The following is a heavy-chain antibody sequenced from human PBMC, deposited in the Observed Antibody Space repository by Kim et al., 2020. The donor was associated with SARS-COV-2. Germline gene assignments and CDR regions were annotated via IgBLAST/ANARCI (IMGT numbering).Heavy chain of an antibody. Sequence: SETLSLTCAVYGGSFSGYYWSWIRQPPGKGLEWIGEINHSGSTNYNPSLKSRVTISVDTSKNQFSLKLSSVTAADTAVYYFASFYDSMGYYYWGQGTLVT. CDR2: INHSGST. CDR1: GGSFSGYY. J-gene: IGHJ4*02. D-gene: IGHD3-22*01. V-gene: IGHV4-34*01. CDR3: ASFYDSMGYYY.